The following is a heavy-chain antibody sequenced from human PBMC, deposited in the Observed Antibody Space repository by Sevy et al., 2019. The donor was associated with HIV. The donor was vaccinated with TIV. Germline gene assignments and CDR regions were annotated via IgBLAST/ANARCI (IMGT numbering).Heavy chain of an antibody. CDR2: FNPNNGDS. Sequence: ASVKVSCKASGFTFSDYYMHWVRQAPGQGLEWMGWFNPNNGDSRSAQKFQGRVTLTGDMSISTAYMELTRLRSDDTANYFWTRDDIYRHPLEFDWWGHGALVTVSS. V-gene: IGHV1-2*02. CDR1: GFTFSDYY. D-gene: IGHD5-12*01. J-gene: IGHJ4*01. CDR3: TRDDIYRHPLEFDW.